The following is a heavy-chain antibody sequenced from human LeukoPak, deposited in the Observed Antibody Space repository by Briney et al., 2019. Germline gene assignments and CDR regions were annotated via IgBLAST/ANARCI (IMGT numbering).Heavy chain of an antibody. CDR1: GFTVSSNY. D-gene: IGHD5-18*01. Sequence: GGSLRPSCAASGFTVSSNYMSWVRQAPGKGLEWVSVIYSGGSTYYADSVKGRFTISRDNSKNTLYLQMNSLRAEDTAVYYCARGPRGYSYGTPDYWGQGTLVTVSS. V-gene: IGHV3-66*01. CDR2: IYSGGST. J-gene: IGHJ4*02. CDR3: ARGPRGYSYGTPDY.